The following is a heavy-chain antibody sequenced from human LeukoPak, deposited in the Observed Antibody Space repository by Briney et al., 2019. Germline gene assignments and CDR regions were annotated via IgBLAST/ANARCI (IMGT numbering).Heavy chain of an antibody. CDR3: ARVPLRWDDSSGYYSHFDY. J-gene: IGHJ4*02. Sequence: ASVKVSCKASGYTFTSYAMHWVRQAPGQRLEWMGWINAGNGNTKYSQKFQGRVTITRDTSASTAYMELSSLRSEDTAVYYCARVPLRWDDSSGYYSHFDYWGQGTLVTVSS. CDR1: GYTFTSYA. D-gene: IGHD3-22*01. V-gene: IGHV1-3*01. CDR2: INAGNGNT.